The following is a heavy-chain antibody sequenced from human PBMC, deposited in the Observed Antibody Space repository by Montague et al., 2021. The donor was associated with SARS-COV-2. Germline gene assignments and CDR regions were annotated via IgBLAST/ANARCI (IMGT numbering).Heavy chain of an antibody. Sequence: SESLSLTCTVSHYSITYAYYWGWVRPPPGKGLEWIGNIWHGGSTYYNPSLKSRVTISVDTSKNQFSLKLTSVTAADTAVYYCARIGGWAGGYWGQGTLVTVSS. V-gene: IGHV4-38-2*02. CDR1: HYSITYAYY. CDR2: IWHGGST. D-gene: IGHD2-8*02. CDR3: ARIGGWAGGY. J-gene: IGHJ4*02.